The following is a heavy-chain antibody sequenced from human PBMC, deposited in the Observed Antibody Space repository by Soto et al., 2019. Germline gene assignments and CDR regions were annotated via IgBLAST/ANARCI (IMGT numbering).Heavy chain of an antibody. CDR2: IYYSGST. D-gene: IGHD3-3*01. J-gene: IGHJ6*02. CDR3: ARIWILGGRDYYGMDV. V-gene: IGHV4-31*03. CDR1: GGSISSGGYY. Sequence: SETLSLTCTVSGGSISSGGYYWSWIRQHPGKGLEWIGYIYYSGSTYYNPSLKSRVTISVDTSKNQFSLKLSSVTAADTAVYYCARIWILGGRDYYGMDVWGQGTTVTVSS.